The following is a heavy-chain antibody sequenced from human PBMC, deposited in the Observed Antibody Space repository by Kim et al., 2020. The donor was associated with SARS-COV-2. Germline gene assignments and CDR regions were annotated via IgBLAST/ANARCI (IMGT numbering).Heavy chain of an antibody. CDR1: GFTFTGHA. Sequence: GGSLRLSCTTSGFTFTGHAMSWVRQAPGKGLEWVSSIDGSDGTTYYVDSVKGRFSISRDDSKNTLYLQMSALRADDTAPYYCLKGGCGGVWDYWGQGTL. V-gene: IGHV3-23*01. CDR2: IDGSDGTT. J-gene: IGHJ4*02. D-gene: IGHD3-3*01. CDR3: LKGGCGGVWDY.